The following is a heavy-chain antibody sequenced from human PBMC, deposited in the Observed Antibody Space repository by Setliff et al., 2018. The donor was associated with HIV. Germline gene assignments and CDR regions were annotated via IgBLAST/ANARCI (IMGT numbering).Heavy chain of an antibody. CDR2: IKQDGSEE. J-gene: IGHJ3*02. V-gene: IGHV3-7*03. Sequence: TGGSLRLSCAASGFSFSSYWMSWVRQPPGKGLEWVANIKQDGSEEYRVDSVKGRFTISRDNAKNSLYLQMNSLRAEDTAVYYCARNTDVDSVYRPFHIWGQGTMVTVSS. D-gene: IGHD1-26*01. CDR3: ARNTDVDSVYRPFHI. CDR1: GFSFSSYW.